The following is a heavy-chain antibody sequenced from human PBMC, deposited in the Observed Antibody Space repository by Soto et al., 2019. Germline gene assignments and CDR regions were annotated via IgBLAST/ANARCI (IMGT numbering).Heavy chain of an antibody. V-gene: IGHV3-30-3*01. CDR1: GFTFSSYA. CDR2: ISYDGSNK. J-gene: IGHJ4*02. Sequence: PGGSLRLSCAASGFTFSSYAMHWVRQAPGKGLEWVAVISYDGSNKYYADSVKGRFTISRDNSKNTLYLQMNSLRAEDTAVYYCTTDPPSYWGQGTLVTVLL. CDR3: TTDPPSY.